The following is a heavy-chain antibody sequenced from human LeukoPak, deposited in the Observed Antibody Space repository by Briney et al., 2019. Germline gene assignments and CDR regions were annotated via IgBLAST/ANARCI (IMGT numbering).Heavy chain of an antibody. J-gene: IGHJ4*02. CDR2: ISAYNGDT. CDR3: ARDSKYYYDTSRWRPPVDY. V-gene: IGHV1-18*01. CDR1: GFTFTSYA. Sequence: PGASVNVSCRASGFTFTSYAISWVRQAPGQGLEWMGWISAYNGDTNYAQKLQGRITMTTDTSTTTAYMELRSLRSDDTAVYYCARDSKYYYDTSRWRPPVDYWGQGTLVTVSS. D-gene: IGHD3-22*01.